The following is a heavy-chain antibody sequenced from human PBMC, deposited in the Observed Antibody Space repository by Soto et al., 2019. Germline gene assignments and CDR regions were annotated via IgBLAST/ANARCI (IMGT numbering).Heavy chain of an antibody. CDR1: GGTFSSYA. CDR3: ARGYCSGGSCYSYYYYYYGMDV. V-gene: IGHV1-69*13. J-gene: IGHJ6*02. D-gene: IGHD2-15*01. CDR2: IIPIFGTA. Sequence: SVTVSCTASGGTFSSYAISWVRQDPGQGLEWMGGIIPIFGTANYAQKFQGRVTITADESTSTAYMELSSLRSEDTAVYYCARGYCSGGSCYSYYYYYYGMDVWGQGTTVTVSS.